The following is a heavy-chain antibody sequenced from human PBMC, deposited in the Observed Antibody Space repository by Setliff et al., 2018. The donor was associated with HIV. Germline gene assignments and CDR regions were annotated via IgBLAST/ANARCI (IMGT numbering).Heavy chain of an antibody. Sequence: GGSLRLSCAVSGFIFRNYWMTWVRQAPGRGLEWVASINQDESEKYYVDSVRGRFTISRDNAQNSLYLQMNSLGAEDTAVYYCARVRNPTVHTMYFDSWGQGTLVTVSS. V-gene: IGHV3-7*01. CDR3: ARVRNPTVHTMYFDS. CDR1: GFIFRNYW. J-gene: IGHJ4*02. D-gene: IGHD4-4*01. CDR2: INQDESEK.